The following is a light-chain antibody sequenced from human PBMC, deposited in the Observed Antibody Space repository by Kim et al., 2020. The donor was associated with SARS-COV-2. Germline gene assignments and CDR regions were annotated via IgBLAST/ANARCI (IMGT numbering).Light chain of an antibody. CDR2: AAS. J-gene: IGKJ1*01. V-gene: IGKV1-39*01. CDR1: ESIDRY. CDR3: QQNYSPPRT. Sequence: DIQMTQSPSSLSASVGERVVITCRTSESIDRYLSWYQQKPGKAPTLLIYAASTLQSGVPSRFSGAGSGTDFTLTITSVQPEDFATYYCQQNYSPPRTFGQGTRVDIK.